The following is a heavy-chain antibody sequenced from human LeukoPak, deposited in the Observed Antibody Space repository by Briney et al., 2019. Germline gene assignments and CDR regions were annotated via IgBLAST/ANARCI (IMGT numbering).Heavy chain of an antibody. CDR1: GGTFSSYA. J-gene: IGHJ4*02. CDR2: ISAYNGNT. CDR3: ARAVGYCSGGSCYPSDY. Sequence: GASVKVSCKASGGTFSSYAISWVRQAPGQGLEWMGWISAYNGNTNYAQKLQGRVTMTTDTSTSTAYMELRSLRSDDTAVYYCARAVGYCSGGSCYPSDYWGQGTLVTVSS. V-gene: IGHV1-18*01. D-gene: IGHD2-15*01.